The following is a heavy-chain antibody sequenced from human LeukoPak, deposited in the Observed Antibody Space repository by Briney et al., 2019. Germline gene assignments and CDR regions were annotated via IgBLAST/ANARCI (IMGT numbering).Heavy chain of an antibody. CDR1: GGSINSGGYY. CDR2: IYDSENT. Sequence: SETLSLTCTVSGGSINSGGYYWSWTRQLPGKGPEWIGYIYDSENTFYNPSLKSRVTISVDTSKNQFSLKLRSVTAADTAVYYCARDLGGYGKRYFDSWGQGTLVTVSS. V-gene: IGHV4-31*03. CDR3: ARDLGGYGKRYFDS. J-gene: IGHJ4*02. D-gene: IGHD5-12*01.